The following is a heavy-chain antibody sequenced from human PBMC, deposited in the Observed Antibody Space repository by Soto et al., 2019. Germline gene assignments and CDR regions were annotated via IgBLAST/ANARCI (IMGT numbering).Heavy chain of an antibody. V-gene: IGHV3-7*01. J-gene: IGHJ4*02. Sequence: GGPVRLCSTALVTSSSCWSIYVGQAPGKGLEWFANIKQDGSEKYYADSVKARFTISSDNAKNSLYLQMNSLRAEDAAVYYCARDGGYGALWYWGQGTLVTVSS. CDR2: IKQDGSEK. D-gene: IGHD5-12*01. CDR1: LVTSSSCW. CDR3: ARDGGYGALWY.